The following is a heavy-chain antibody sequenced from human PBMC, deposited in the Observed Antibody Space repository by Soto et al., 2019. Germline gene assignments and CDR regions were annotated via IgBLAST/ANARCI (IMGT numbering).Heavy chain of an antibody. D-gene: IGHD2-2*01. Sequence: QVHLQQWGAGLLKPSETLSLTCGVYGGSFSGYYWSWIRQPPGKGLEWIGEINHRGTTSYNPSLTSRLTISEDTSKNQFSLRLTSVTAADTAVYNWARVLGSSTTWGFPYYGVDVWGQGTTVTVSS. V-gene: IGHV4-34*01. CDR3: ARVLGSSTTWGFPYYGVDV. CDR1: GGSFSGYY. J-gene: IGHJ6*02. CDR2: INHRGTT.